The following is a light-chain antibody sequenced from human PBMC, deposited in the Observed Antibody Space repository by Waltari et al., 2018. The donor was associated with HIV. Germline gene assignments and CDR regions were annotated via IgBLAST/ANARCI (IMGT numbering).Light chain of an antibody. CDR1: KSADKY. J-gene: IGLJ1*01. V-gene: IGLV3-1*01. CDR3: QTWDTSTASYV. CDR2: QHN. Sequence: SYEVSQPPSVSVSPGPTASISCSGDKSADKYVSWYQQKPGQSPVLVIFQHNKRPSGIPERFSGSKSGNTATLTIRGTQTMDDADYFCQTWDTSTASYVFGTGTTVTVL.